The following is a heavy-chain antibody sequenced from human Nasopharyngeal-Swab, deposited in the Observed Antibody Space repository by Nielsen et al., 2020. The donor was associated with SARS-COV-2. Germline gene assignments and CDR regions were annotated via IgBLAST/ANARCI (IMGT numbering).Heavy chain of an antibody. D-gene: IGHD5-18*01. J-gene: IGHJ5*02. CDR2: INAGNGNT. CDR3: ARDDTAMVIGRWFDP. V-gene: IGHV1-3*01. Sequence: ASVKVSCKASGYTFTTYAMHWVRQAPGQGLEWMGWINAGNGNTRYSQKFQGRVTITRDTSASTAYMELSSLRSEDTAVYYCARDDTAMVIGRWFDPWGQGTLVTVSS. CDR1: GYTFTTYA.